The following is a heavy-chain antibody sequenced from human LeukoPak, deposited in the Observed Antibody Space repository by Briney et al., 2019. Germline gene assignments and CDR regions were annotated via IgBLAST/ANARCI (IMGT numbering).Heavy chain of an antibody. CDR2: ISAYNGNT. CDR1: GYTFISYG. J-gene: IGHJ3*02. Sequence: ASVKVSCKASGYTFISYGISWVRQAPGQGLEWMRWISAYNGNTKYAQKLQDRVTLTTDTSTSTAYMELRSLRSDDTAVYYCARGNRITIFGVVHNFDAFDIWGQGTLVTVSS. V-gene: IGHV1-18*01. D-gene: IGHD3-3*01. CDR3: ARGNRITIFGVVHNFDAFDI.